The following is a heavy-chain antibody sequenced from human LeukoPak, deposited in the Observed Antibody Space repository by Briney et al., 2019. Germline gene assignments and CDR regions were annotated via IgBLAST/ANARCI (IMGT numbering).Heavy chain of an antibody. Sequence: GGSQRLSCAASGFTFSDYYMSWIRQAPGKGLEWVSYISSSGNTIYYADSVKGRFTISRDNAKNSLYLQMNSLRAEDTAVYYCARDPEVGATNFDYWGQGTLVTVSS. D-gene: IGHD1-26*01. CDR2: ISSSGNTI. V-gene: IGHV3-11*01. CDR1: GFTFSDYY. CDR3: ARDPEVGATNFDY. J-gene: IGHJ4*02.